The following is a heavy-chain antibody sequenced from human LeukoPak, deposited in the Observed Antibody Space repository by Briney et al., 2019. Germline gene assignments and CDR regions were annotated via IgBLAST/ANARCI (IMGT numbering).Heavy chain of an antibody. V-gene: IGHV4-30-2*01. Sequence: SQTLSLTCTVSGGSISSGGYYWSWIRQPPGKGLEWIGYIYHSGSTYYNPSLKSRVTISVDRSKNQFSLKLSSVTAADTAVYYCARKRRGDSSGWPGDAFDIWGQGTMVTVSS. CDR2: IYHSGST. CDR1: GGSISSGGYY. CDR3: ARKRRGDSSGWPGDAFDI. D-gene: IGHD6-19*01. J-gene: IGHJ3*02.